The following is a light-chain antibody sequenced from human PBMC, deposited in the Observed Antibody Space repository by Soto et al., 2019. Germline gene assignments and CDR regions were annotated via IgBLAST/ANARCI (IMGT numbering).Light chain of an antibody. V-gene: IGLV1-44*01. CDR2: SHY. J-gene: IGLJ2*01. CDR3: AAWDDSLHGVV. Sequence: QSVLTQPPSASGTPGQRVTISCSGSSSNIGNNPVSWYQHLPGTAPQLLIYSHYHRPSGVTDRFSGYTSGTSSSLAISGLQPEDEADYYCAAWDDSLHGVVFGGGTKLTVL. CDR1: SSNIGNNP.